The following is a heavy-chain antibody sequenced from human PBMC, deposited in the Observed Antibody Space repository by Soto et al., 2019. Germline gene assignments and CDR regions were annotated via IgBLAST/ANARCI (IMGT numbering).Heavy chain of an antibody. D-gene: IGHD6-13*01. V-gene: IGHV4-59*08. CDR1: GGSISSYY. J-gene: IGHJ1*01. Sequence: SETLSLTCTVSGGSISSYYWSWIRQPPGKGLEWIGYIYYSGSTNYNPSLKSRVTISVDTSKNQFSLKLSSVTAADTAVYYCARSGSWYPPEGYFQHWGQGTLVTVSS. CDR3: ARSGSWYPPEGYFQH. CDR2: IYYSGST.